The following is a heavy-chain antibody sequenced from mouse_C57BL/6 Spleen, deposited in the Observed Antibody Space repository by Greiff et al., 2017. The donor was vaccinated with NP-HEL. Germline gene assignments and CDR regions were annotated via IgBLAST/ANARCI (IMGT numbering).Heavy chain of an antibody. D-gene: IGHD2-4*01. Sequence: QVQLKQPGAELVKPGASVKLSCKASGYTFTSYWMQWVKQRPGQGLEWIGEIDPSDSYTNYNQKFKGKATLTVDTSSSTAYMQLSSLTSEDSAVYYCARGDDYDRYWGQGTTLTVSS. J-gene: IGHJ2*01. CDR3: ARGDDYDRY. CDR1: GYTFTSYW. V-gene: IGHV1-50*01. CDR2: IDPSDSYT.